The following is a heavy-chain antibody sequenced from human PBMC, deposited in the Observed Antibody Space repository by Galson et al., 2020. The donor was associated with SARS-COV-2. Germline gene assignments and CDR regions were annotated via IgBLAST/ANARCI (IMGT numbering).Heavy chain of an antibody. CDR1: GGSFSDYY. V-gene: IGHV4-34*01. CDR3: ARGGGKNYGSLFASDI. Sequence: SQASETLSLTCGVYGGSFSDYYWSWIRQSPGKGLEWIGEINHSGSTNYSPSLKSRVTISVDRSKRQFSLKMTSLTAADTAVYYCARGGGKNYGSLFASDIWGQGTKVTVSS. CDR2: INHSGST. D-gene: IGHD3-10*01. J-gene: IGHJ3*02.